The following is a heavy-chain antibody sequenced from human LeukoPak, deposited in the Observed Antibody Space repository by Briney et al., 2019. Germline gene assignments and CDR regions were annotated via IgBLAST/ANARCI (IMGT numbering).Heavy chain of an antibody. D-gene: IGHD3-22*01. V-gene: IGHV4-59*12. Sequence: SETLSLTCTVSGDSITSYYWTWIRQPPGTGLEWIGYIYSSGSANYNPSLKSRVTISVDTSKSQFSLKLNSVTAADTAVYYCARGRPQYYYDSSGYRYFDYWGQGTLVTVSS. CDR1: GDSITSYY. CDR3: ARGRPQYYYDSSGYRYFDY. CDR2: IYSSGSA. J-gene: IGHJ4*02.